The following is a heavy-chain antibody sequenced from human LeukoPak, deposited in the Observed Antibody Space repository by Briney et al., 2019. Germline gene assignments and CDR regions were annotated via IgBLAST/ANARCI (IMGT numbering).Heavy chain of an antibody. Sequence: ASVKVSCKASGYTFTSYYMHWVRQAPGQGLEWMGIINPSGGSTGYAQKFQGRVTMTRDTSTSTVYMELSSLRSEDTAVYYCARDRTYYDFWSGYYASPLFDYWGQGTLVTVSS. V-gene: IGHV1-46*01. CDR2: INPSGGST. CDR1: GYTFTSYY. D-gene: IGHD3-3*01. J-gene: IGHJ4*02. CDR3: ARDRTYYDFWSGYYASPLFDY.